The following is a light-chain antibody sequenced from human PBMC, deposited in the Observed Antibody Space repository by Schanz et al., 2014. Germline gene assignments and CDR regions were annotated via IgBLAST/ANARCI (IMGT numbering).Light chain of an antibody. Sequence: QSVLTQPPSASGSPGQSVTISCTGTSSDVGGYNFVSWYQQHPGKAPKLMIYEVSNRPSGVPDRFSGSKSGNTASLTVSGLQAEDEDDYYCSSYAGSNFVVFGGGTKLTVL. J-gene: IGLJ2*01. CDR1: SSDVGGYNF. CDR3: SSYAGSNFVV. CDR2: EVS. V-gene: IGLV2-8*01.